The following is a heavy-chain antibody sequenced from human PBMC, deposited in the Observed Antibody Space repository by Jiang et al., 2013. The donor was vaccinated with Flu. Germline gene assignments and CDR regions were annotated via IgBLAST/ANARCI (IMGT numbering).Heavy chain of an antibody. J-gene: IGHJ6*02. CDR2: FDPEDGET. CDR1: GYTLTELS. D-gene: IGHD2-8*01. V-gene: IGHV1-24*01. CDR3: ATGGCTNGVCYDPYYYYGMDV. Sequence: EVKKPGASVKVSCKVSGYTLTELSMHWVRQAPGKGLEWMGGFDPEDGETIYAQKFQGRVTMTEDTSTDTAYMGLSSLRSEDTAVYYCATGGCTNGVCYDPYYYYGMDVWGQGTTVTVSS.